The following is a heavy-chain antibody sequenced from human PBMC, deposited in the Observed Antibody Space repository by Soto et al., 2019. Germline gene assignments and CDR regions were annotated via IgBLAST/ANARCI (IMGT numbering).Heavy chain of an antibody. V-gene: IGHV3-11*01. Sequence: PGGSLRLSCAASGFTFSDFYLSWIRQAPGKGLEWVSYIRDSGNKIYYADSVKGRFTMSRDNANDSLYLQMNSLRAEDTAVYYCAIGVGKYCTTSSCGLDYWGQGTLVTVSS. D-gene: IGHD2-2*01. J-gene: IGHJ4*02. CDR3: AIGVGKYCTTSSCGLDY. CDR1: GFTFSDFY. CDR2: IRDSGNKI.